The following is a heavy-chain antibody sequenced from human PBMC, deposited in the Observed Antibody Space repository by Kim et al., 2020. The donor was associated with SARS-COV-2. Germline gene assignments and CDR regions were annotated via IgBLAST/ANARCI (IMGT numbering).Heavy chain of an antibody. CDR2: INPKGGST. D-gene: IGHD6-19*01. V-gene: IGHV1-46*01. CDR1: GYSFSTYN. CDR3: ARDYGRGWYVKDY. Sequence: ASVKVSCKASGYSFSTYNVNWVRQAPGQGLEWMGRINPKGGSTSYGQIFQDRVTITRETSTSTVYMEMRGLKSEDTAVYYCARDYGRGWYVKDYWGQGTLVIVSS. J-gene: IGHJ4*02.